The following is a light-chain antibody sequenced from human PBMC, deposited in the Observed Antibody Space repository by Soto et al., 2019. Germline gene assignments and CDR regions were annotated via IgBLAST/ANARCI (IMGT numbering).Light chain of an antibody. Sequence: EIVLTQSPGTLSLSPGERATLSCRASQSVSSSYLAWYQQKHGQAPRLLIDGASSRATGIPDRFSGSGSGTDFSLTISRLEPADFAAYYCQQYGSSPPLTFGGGTKVEIK. CDR3: QQYGSSPPLT. CDR2: GAS. J-gene: IGKJ4*01. V-gene: IGKV3-20*01. CDR1: QSVSSSY.